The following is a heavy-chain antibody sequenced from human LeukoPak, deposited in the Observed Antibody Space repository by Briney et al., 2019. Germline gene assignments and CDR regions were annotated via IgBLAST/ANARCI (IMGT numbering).Heavy chain of an antibody. J-gene: IGHJ4*02. D-gene: IGHD3-16*01. V-gene: IGHV3-74*01. CDR1: GFNFNNYW. CDR2: MNNDGRVI. CDR3: AREFEATGFWALDY. Sequence: QPGGSLKLSCTVSGFNFNNYWMHWARQTPGKGLVWVSRMNNDGRVISYADSVNGRFTISRDNAKNTLYLQMNSLRAEDTAVYYCAREFEATGFWALDYWGQGTLVTASS.